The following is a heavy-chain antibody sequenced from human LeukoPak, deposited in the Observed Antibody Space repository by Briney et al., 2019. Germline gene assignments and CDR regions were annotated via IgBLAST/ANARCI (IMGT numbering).Heavy chain of an antibody. J-gene: IGHJ4*02. CDR2: ISGSGGST. V-gene: IGHV3-23*01. D-gene: IGHD1-26*01. CDR1: GFTFSSYA. Sequence: GGSLRLYCAASGFTFSSYAMSWVRQAPGKGLEWVSAISGSGGSTYYADSVKGRFTISRDNSKNTLYLQMNSLRAEDTAVYYCAKDGSRSYYIFDYWGQGTLVTVSS. CDR3: AKDGSRSYYIFDY.